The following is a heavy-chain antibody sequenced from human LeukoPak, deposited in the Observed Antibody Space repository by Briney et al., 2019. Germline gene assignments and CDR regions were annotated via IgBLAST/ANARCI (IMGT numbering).Heavy chain of an antibody. D-gene: IGHD6-13*01. CDR3: AKDRDAASIVAAYFDI. V-gene: IGHV3-23*01. CDR1: GFTFSSYA. CDR2: ISGGGGST. Sequence: PGGSLRLSCAASGFTFSSYAMNWVRQAPGKGLEWVSAISGGGGSTYYADSVKGRFTISRDTSKNTLYLQMNSLRAEDTAVYYYAKDRDAASIVAAYFDIWGQGTMVTVSS. J-gene: IGHJ3*02.